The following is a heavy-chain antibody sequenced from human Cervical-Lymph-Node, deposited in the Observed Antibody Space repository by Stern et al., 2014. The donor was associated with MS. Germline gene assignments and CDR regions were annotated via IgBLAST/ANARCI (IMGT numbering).Heavy chain of an antibody. D-gene: IGHD4-17*01. J-gene: IGHJ2*01. V-gene: IGHV3-30*18. Sequence: VQLVESGGGVVQPGRSLRVSCAASGFAFSHYGMNWVRQAPGKGLEWVAFISYDVSNKHYADSVKGRFTISRDNSNNMVFLQMNSLRTEDTAVYYCAKDWEYDGDIGWYSDVWGRGTLVTVSS. CDR2: ISYDVSNK. CDR1: GFAFSHYG. CDR3: AKDWEYDGDIGWYSDV.